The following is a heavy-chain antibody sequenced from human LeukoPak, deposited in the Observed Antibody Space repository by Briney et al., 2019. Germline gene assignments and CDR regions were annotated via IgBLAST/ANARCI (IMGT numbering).Heavy chain of an antibody. V-gene: IGHV3-23*01. CDR3: AKDPVRGVFYYYYGMDV. CDR1: GLTFSSYA. D-gene: IGHD3-10*01. CDR2: ISGSGGST. J-gene: IGHJ6*02. Sequence: GGSLRLSCAASGLTFSSYAMSWVRQAPGKGLEWVSAISGSGGSTYYADSVKGRFTISRDNSKNTLYLQMNSLRAEDTAVYYCAKDPVRGVFYYYYGMDVWGQGTTVTVSS.